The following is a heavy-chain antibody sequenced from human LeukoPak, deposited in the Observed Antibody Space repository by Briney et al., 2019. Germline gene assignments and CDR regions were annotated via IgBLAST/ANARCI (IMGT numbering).Heavy chain of an antibody. J-gene: IGHJ4*02. CDR2: IYHSGRT. CDR3: ATAIAAAAVFFD. V-gene: IGHV4-38-2*01. Sequence: SETLSLTCSVSGYSISSGYYWGWIRQPPGKGLEWIGSIYHSGRTFYNPSLKSRVTISVDTSKNQFSLKLTSVTAADTAVYYCATAIAAAAVFFDWGQGTLVTVSS. D-gene: IGHD6-13*01. CDR1: GYSISSGYY.